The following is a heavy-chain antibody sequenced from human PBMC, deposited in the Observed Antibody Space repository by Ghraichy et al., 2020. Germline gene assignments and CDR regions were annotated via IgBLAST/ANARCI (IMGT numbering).Heavy chain of an antibody. CDR1: GGSIRSYY. CDR3: ASTYYDFWSGSSGYSMDV. J-gene: IGHJ6*02. Sequence: SETLSLTCTVSGGSIRSYYWSWIRQPAGKGLEWIGRIYTSGSINYNPSLKSRVTMSLDTSKNQFSLSLSSVTAADTAVYYCASTYYDFWSGSSGYSMDVWCQGTTVTVSS. CDR2: IYTSGSI. D-gene: IGHD3-3*01. V-gene: IGHV4-4*07.